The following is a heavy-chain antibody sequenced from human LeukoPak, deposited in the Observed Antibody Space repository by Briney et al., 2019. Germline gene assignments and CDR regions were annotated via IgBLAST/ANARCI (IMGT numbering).Heavy chain of an antibody. J-gene: IGHJ4*02. CDR1: GGSISSSSYY. D-gene: IGHD3-3*01. CDR3: ARRGRNFWSGYPTYYFDY. CDR2: IYYSGST. Sequence: SGTLSLTCTVSGGSISSSSYYWGWIRQPPGKGLEWIGSIYYSGSTYYNPSLKSRVTISVDTSKKQFSLKLSSVTAADTAVCYCARRGRNFWSGYPTYYFDYWGQGTLVTVSS. V-gene: IGHV4-39*01.